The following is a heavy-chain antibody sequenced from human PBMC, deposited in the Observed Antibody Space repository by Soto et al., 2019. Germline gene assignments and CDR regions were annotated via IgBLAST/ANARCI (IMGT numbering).Heavy chain of an antibody. CDR1: GGSLSGHY. CDR3: ARRIVATETFDD. CDR2: IYYAGST. V-gene: IGHV4-59*08. Sequence: SETLSLTCTVSGGSLSGHYWNWIRQPPGRGLEWIGFIYYAGSTKYNPSLNSRVTISVDTSKNQFSLTVTSVTAADTAVYYCARRIVATETFDDWGQGTLVTVSS. D-gene: IGHD5-12*01. J-gene: IGHJ4*02.